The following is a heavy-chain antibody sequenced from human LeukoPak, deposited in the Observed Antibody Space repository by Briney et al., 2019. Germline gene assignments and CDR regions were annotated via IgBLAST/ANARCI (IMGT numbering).Heavy chain of an antibody. V-gene: IGHV3-7*03. CDR2: IKQDGSEK. Sequence: PGGSLRLSCAASGFTFSSYWMTWVRQAPGKGPEWVANIKQDGSEKYYVDSVKGRFTISRDNAKYSLYLQMNSLRAEDTAVYYCAKSAGGFVPAASNYWGQGTLVTVFS. CDR1: GFTFSSYW. D-gene: IGHD2-2*01. CDR3: AKSAGGFVPAASNY. J-gene: IGHJ4*02.